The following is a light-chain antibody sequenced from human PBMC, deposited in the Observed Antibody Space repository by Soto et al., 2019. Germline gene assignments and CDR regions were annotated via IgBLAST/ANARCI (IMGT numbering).Light chain of an antibody. CDR2: VEGSGSY. Sequence: QAVVTQSSSASASLGSSVKLTCTLSSARSMYIIAWHQQQPGKAPRYLMRVEGSGSYNKGSGVPDRFSGSTSGADRYLTISNLQSEDEADYYCETWDSNTRLFGGGTKLTVL. CDR1: SARSMYI. CDR3: ETWDSNTRL. V-gene: IGLV4-60*03. J-gene: IGLJ3*02.